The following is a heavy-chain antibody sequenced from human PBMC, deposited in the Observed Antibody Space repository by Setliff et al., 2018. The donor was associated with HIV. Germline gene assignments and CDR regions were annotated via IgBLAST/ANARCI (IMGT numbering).Heavy chain of an antibody. Sequence: PGGSLRLSCAASGFTVSSNYMSWVRQAPGKGLEWVSVIYSGGSTYYADSVKGRFTISRDNSKNTLYLQMNSLRAEDTAVYYCARDQWGYSYGYYYFDYWGQGTLVTVSS. CDR3: ARDQWGYSYGYYYFDY. J-gene: IGHJ4*02. CDR2: IYSGGST. CDR1: GFTVSSNY. V-gene: IGHV3-66*02. D-gene: IGHD5-18*01.